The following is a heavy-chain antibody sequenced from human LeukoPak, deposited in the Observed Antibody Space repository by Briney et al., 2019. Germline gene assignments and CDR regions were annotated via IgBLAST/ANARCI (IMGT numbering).Heavy chain of an antibody. Sequence: ASVKVSCKASGYTFTNYDINWVRQASGQGLEWMGWMNPNSGNTGYAQKFQGRVTMARNTSISTAYMELSSLRSEDTAVYYCARGLRESVVVTAILLGYYMDVWGKGTTVTVSS. D-gene: IGHD2-21*02. CDR1: GYTFTNYD. J-gene: IGHJ6*03. V-gene: IGHV1-8*01. CDR2: MNPNSGNT. CDR3: ARGLRESVVVTAILLGYYMDV.